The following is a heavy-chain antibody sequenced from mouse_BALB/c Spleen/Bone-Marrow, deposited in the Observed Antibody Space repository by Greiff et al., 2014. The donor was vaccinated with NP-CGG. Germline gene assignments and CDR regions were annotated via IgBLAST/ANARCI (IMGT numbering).Heavy chain of an antibody. CDR2: IWADGST. CDR3: ARITTASGAMGY. Sequence: VQVVESGPGLVAPSQSLSITCTVPGFSLTNYGVHWVRQPPGKGLEWLGVIWADGSTNYNSALMSRLSISKDNSKSQVFFKMNSLQTDDTAMYYCARITTASGAMGYWGQGTSVTVSS. J-gene: IGHJ4*01. V-gene: IGHV2-9*02. CDR1: GFSLTNYG. D-gene: IGHD1-2*01.